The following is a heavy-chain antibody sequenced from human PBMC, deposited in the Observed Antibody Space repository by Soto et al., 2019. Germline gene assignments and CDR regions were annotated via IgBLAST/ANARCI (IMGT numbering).Heavy chain of an antibody. CDR1: GGSFRNNA. CDR3: AKMRGMLLGSFDV. V-gene: IGHV1-69*06. D-gene: IGHD3-16*01. Sequence: QEKLVQTGAEVKTPGSSVKVSCKISGGSFRNNAFSLVLQAPGQGLEWMGQILPVYDTTKYARKFEVRVTITADKSTTTIHMEIETVRSDDTAVYYCAKMRGMLLGSFDVLGQGTTVSLSS. CDR2: ILPVYDTT. J-gene: IGHJ3*01.